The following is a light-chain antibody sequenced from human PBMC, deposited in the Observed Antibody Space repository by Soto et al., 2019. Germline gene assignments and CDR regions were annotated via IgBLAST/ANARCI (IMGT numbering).Light chain of an antibody. CDR1: QSVSKY. V-gene: IGKV3-11*01. Sequence: EIVLTQSPATLSLSPGERATLSCRASQSVSKYLAWCQQKPGQAPRLLIYGASNRATGIPARFTGSGSGTDFTLTISSLEPEDFAVYYCHHRGEWPRTFGQGTKLEIK. CDR3: HHRGEWPRT. J-gene: IGKJ2*01. CDR2: GAS.